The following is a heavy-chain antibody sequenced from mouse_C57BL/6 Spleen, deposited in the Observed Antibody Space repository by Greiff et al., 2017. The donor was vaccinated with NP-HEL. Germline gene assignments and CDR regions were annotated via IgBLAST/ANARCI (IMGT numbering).Heavy chain of an antibody. CDR1: GYSFTGYY. CDR2: INPSTGGT. Sequence: VQLQQSGPELVKPGASVKISCKASGYSFTGYYMNWVKQSPEKSLEWIGEINPSTGGTTYNQKFKAKVTLTVDKSSSTAYMQLKSLTSEDSAVYYCARTKVFDYWGQGTTLTVSS. V-gene: IGHV1-42*01. D-gene: IGHD1-3*01. CDR3: ARTKVFDY. J-gene: IGHJ2*01.